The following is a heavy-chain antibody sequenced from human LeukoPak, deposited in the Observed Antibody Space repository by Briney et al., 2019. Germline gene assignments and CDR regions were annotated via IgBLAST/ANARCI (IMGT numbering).Heavy chain of an antibody. CDR3: ARGQTMYY. CDR2: VSPYNGVT. V-gene: IGHV1-18*01. CDR1: GGTFSSHG. Sequence: ASVKVSCKASGGTFSSHGISWVRQAPGQGLEWVGGVSPYNGVTNYVQKLQGRVTMTTDTSTTTVYMELRSLRSDDTAVYFCARGQTMYYWGQGTPITVSS. J-gene: IGHJ4*02. D-gene: IGHD3-10*02.